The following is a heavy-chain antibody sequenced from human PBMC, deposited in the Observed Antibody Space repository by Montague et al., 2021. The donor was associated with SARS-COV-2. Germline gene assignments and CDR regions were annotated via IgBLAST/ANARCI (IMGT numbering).Heavy chain of an antibody. J-gene: IGHJ6*02. CDR3: AREVVHVDVLTDIPKILYYGLDV. Sequence: TLSLTCTVSGGAINRGDYYWTWIRQPPGKGLEWIGNIYSTGDTSYSPSLKGRVGISLDTSKNQVSLNLRSVAAADTDVYYCAREVVHVDVLTDIPKILYYGLDVWGQGTTVVVSS. D-gene: IGHD2-21*02. V-gene: IGHV4-30-4*08. CDR2: IYSTGDT. CDR1: GGAINRGDYY.